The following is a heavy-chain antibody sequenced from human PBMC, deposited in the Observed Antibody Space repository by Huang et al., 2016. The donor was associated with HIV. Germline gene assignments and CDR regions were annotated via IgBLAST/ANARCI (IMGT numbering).Heavy chain of an antibody. J-gene: IGHJ4*02. V-gene: IGHV3-74*03. D-gene: IGHD3-10*01. CDR3: VSGVNYKFDY. Sequence: EVQLAESGGGLVQPGGSLRLSCAASGLPFSNFWMHWVRQAPGKGLVWVSRGNRDGRSTTYADSVEGRFTISRDNAKNTLHLQMNSLRVEDTAIYYCVSGVNYKFDYWGQGTPVTVSS. CDR1: GLPFSNFW. CDR2: GNRDGRST.